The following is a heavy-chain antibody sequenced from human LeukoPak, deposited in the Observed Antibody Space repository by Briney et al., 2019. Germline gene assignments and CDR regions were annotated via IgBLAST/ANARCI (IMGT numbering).Heavy chain of an antibody. CDR1: GFTVSSNY. CDR3: AKDPRGEYYFDY. CDR2: IYSGGST. V-gene: IGHV3-66*01. Sequence: GGSLRLSCAASGFTVSSNYMSWVRQAPGKGLEWVSVIYSGGSTYYADSVKGRFTISRDNSKNTLYLQMNSLRAEDTAVYYCAKDPRGEYYFDYWGQGTLVTVSS. J-gene: IGHJ4*02. D-gene: IGHD3-10*01.